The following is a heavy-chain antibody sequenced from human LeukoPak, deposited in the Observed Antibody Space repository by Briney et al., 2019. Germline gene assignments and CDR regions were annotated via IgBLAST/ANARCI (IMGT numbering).Heavy chain of an antibody. V-gene: IGHV4-39*01. D-gene: IGHD3-9*01. Sequence: SETLSLTCSVSGDSMNSGLSYWAWIRQPPGKGLEWIGTIYYSGSTGSTFYNPSLKSRVTISVDTSKNQFPLNLSSVTAADTAIYYCARHLYDKTGRPLDSWGQGTLVTVSS. CDR2: IYYSGST. J-gene: IGHJ4*02. CDR3: ARHLYDKTGRPLDS. CDR1: GDSMNSGLSY.